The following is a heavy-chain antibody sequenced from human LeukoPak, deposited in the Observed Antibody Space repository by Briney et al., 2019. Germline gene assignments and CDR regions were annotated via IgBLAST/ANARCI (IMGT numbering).Heavy chain of an antibody. Sequence: ASVKVSCKASGGTFSSYAISWVRQAPGQGLEWMGRIIPILGIANYAQKFQGRVTITADKSTSTAYMELSSLRSDDTAVYYCARGGIYSSSWYGFTDAFDIWGQGTMVTVSS. D-gene: IGHD6-13*01. CDR2: IIPILGIA. V-gene: IGHV1-69*04. J-gene: IGHJ3*02. CDR1: GGTFSSYA. CDR3: ARGGIYSSSWYGFTDAFDI.